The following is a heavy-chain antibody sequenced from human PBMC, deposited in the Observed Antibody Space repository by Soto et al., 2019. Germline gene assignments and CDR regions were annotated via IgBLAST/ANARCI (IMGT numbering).Heavy chain of an antibody. Sequence: SVKVSCKASGGTFSSYAISWVRQAPGQGLEWMGGIIPIFGTANYAQKFQGRVTITADESTSTAYMELSSLRSEDTAVYYCARVIQAVAGTSGAFDIWGQGTMVTVSS. CDR2: IIPIFGTA. D-gene: IGHD6-19*01. CDR3: ARVIQAVAGTSGAFDI. CDR1: GGTFSSYA. V-gene: IGHV1-69*13. J-gene: IGHJ3*02.